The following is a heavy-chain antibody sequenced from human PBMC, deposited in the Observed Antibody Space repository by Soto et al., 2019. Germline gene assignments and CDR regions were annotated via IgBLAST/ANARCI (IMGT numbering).Heavy chain of an antibody. CDR3: AKDWGYSSSSGYYYYYGMDV. Sequence: GGSLRLSCVASGFTFITYSMNWVRQAPGKGLEWVSSISSSSDYIYYADSVKGRFTISRDNSKNTLYLQMNSLRAEDTAVYYCAKDWGYSSSSGYYYYYGMDVWGQGTTVTVSS. V-gene: IGHV3-21*01. CDR2: ISSSSDYI. CDR1: GFTFITYS. D-gene: IGHD6-6*01. J-gene: IGHJ6*02.